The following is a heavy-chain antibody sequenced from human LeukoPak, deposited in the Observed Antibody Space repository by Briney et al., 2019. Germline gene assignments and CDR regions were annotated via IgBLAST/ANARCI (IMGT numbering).Heavy chain of an antibody. J-gene: IGHJ6*03. D-gene: IGHD5-24*01. Sequence: PSETLSLIHAVYGRSFSGYYWSWIHQPPGKGLEWIGEVNHSGSTKYNPSLKRRATISVDTSKNQFSLKLSSVTAADTAVYYCARVYQVLWLQYYYYYMDVWGKGTTGTVSS. V-gene: IGHV4-34*01. CDR3: ARVYQVLWLQYYYYYMDV. CDR2: VNHSGST. CDR1: GRSFSGYY.